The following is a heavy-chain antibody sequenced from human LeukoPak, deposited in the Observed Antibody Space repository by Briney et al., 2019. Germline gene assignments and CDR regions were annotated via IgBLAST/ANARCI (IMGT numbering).Heavy chain of an antibody. D-gene: IGHD2-2*01. Sequence: GGSLRLSCAASGFTFSSYAMNWVRQAPGKGLEWVSVLSGSSGSTYSADSVKGRFTISRDNSKNTLYLQMNNLRAEDTAVYYCAKEAVVVPAAGGYFDYWGQGTLVTVSS. CDR3: AKEAVVVPAAGGYFDY. CDR1: GFTFSSYA. J-gene: IGHJ4*02. V-gene: IGHV3-23*01. CDR2: LSGSSGST.